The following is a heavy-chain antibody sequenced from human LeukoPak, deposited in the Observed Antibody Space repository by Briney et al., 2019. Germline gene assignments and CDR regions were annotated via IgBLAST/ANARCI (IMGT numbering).Heavy chain of an antibody. Sequence: PGGSLRLSCAASGFTFSNYAMHWARQAPGKGLQWVGVVSSDGGYKSYADSVGGRFTISRDNSKNTLYLHMSSLRAEDTAEYYCAREMYYYDSRGLEDWGQGTLVTVSS. V-gene: IGHV3-30-3*01. CDR1: GFTFSNYA. D-gene: IGHD3-22*01. CDR2: VSSDGGYK. CDR3: AREMYYYDSRGLED. J-gene: IGHJ4*02.